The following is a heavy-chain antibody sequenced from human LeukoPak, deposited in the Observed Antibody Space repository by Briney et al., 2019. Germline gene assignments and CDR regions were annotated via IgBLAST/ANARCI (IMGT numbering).Heavy chain of an antibody. Sequence: SQTLSLTCALSGDSVSSNSAAWNWLRQSPSRGVEWLGRTYYRSKWYNDYAVSVKSRITINPDTSKNQFSLQLNSVTPEDTAVYYCARGPGYFDYWGQGTLVTVSS. CDR3: ARGPGYFDY. CDR2: TYYRSKWYN. CDR1: GDSVSSNSAA. V-gene: IGHV6-1*01. J-gene: IGHJ4*02.